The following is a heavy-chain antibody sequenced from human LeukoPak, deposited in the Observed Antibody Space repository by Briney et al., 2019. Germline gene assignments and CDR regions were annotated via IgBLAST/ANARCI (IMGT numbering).Heavy chain of an antibody. Sequence: GGSLRLSCTVSGFTFSNFAMSWVRQAPGKGLEWVSVMSAVKGRFTISRDNAKNTVFLQMSSLRAEDTALYYCARKSASGNYPLDYWGQGTLVTVSS. V-gene: IGHV3-23*01. CDR3: ARKSASGNYPLDY. CDR2: MS. CDR1: GFTFSNFA. D-gene: IGHD3-10*01. J-gene: IGHJ4*02.